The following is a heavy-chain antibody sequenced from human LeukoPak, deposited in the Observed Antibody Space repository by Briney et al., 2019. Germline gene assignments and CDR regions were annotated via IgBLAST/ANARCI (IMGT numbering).Heavy chain of an antibody. V-gene: IGHV3-30*02. D-gene: IGHD3-10*01. J-gene: IGHJ4*02. CDR3: ARGRSGSTGY. CDR1: GFTFSSYG. CDR2: IRYDGSNK. Sequence: SGGSLRLSCAASGFTFSSYGMHWVRQAPGKGLEWVAFIRYDGSNKYYSDSVKGRFTISRDNSKNSLYLQMNSLRAEDTAVYYCARGRSGSTGYWGQGTLVTVSS.